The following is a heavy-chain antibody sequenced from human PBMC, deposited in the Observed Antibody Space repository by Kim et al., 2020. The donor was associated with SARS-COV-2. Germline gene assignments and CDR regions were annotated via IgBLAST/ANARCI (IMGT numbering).Heavy chain of an antibody. D-gene: IGHD2-2*01. CDR2: INPNSGGT. Sequence: VKVSCKASGYTFTGYYMHWVRQAPGQGLEWMGWINPNSGGTNYAQKFQGRVTMTRDTSISTAYMELSRLRSDDTAVYYCARVVVPTDAFDIWGQGTMVTVSS. CDR3: ARVVVPTDAFDI. V-gene: IGHV1-2*02. CDR1: GYTFTGYY. J-gene: IGHJ3*02.